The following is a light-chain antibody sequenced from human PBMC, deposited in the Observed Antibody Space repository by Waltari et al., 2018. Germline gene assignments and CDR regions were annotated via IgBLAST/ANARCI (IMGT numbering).Light chain of an antibody. V-gene: IGKV2-28*01. Sequence: DIVMTQSPLSLPVTPGEPAAISCRSSQSLLYSNGNNYLNWYLQKPGQSPQVLIYMGSNRASGVTDRFSGTGSGTDFTLKISRVEAEDVGVYYCMQGLQWPLTFGEGTKVEIK. J-gene: IGKJ4*01. CDR1: QSLLYSNGNNY. CDR3: MQGLQWPLT. CDR2: MGS.